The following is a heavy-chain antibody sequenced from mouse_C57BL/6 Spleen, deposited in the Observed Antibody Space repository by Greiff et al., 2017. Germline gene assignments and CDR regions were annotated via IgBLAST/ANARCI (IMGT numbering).Heavy chain of an antibody. D-gene: IGHD4-1*01. V-gene: IGHV1-55*01. J-gene: IGHJ4*01. CDR3: GRRFYGGGDWDMDD. CDR2: IYPGGGTT. Sequence: QVQLKESGAELVTPGASVTISCKASGYSFTSYWITWVQQSPGQGLEWIGEIYPGGGTTNYNAKFTGKATLTADTSSRTAYRQLSSLTSEDAAVDYGGRRFYGGGDWDMDDWGKGTAGTVAS. CDR1: GYSFTSYW.